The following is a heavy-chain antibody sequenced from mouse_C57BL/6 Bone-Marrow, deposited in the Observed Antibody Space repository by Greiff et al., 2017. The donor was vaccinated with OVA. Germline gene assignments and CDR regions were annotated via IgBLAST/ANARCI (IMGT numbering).Heavy chain of an antibody. CDR2: ISYDGSN. D-gene: IGHD1-1*01. CDR3: ADYYDSPYWYFDV. Sequence: VQLKESGPGLVKPSQSLSLTCSATGYSITSGYYWYWIRQLPGNQLELMGYISYDGSNNYNPSLKNRISITRDTSKNQFFLKLNSVTTEDTATYDCADYYDSPYWYFDVWGTGTTVTVSS. J-gene: IGHJ1*03. V-gene: IGHV3-6*01. CDR1: GYSITSGYY.